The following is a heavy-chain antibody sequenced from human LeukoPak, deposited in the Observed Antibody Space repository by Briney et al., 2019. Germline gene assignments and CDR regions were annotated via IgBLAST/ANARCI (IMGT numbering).Heavy chain of an antibody. CDR2: IYYSGST. Sequence: PSETLSLTYTVSGGSISSYYWSWIRQPPGKGLEWIGYIYYSGSTNYNPSLKSRVTISVDTSKNQFSLKLSSVTAADTAVYYCARGGYDPTYYMDVWGKGTTVTVSS. CDR1: GGSISSYY. CDR3: ARGGYDPTYYMDV. V-gene: IGHV4-59*01. J-gene: IGHJ6*03. D-gene: IGHD3-3*01.